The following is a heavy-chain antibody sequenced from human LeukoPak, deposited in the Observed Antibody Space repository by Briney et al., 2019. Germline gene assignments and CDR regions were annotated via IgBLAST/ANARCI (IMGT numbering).Heavy chain of an antibody. Sequence: GASVKVSCKASGYTFTSYYMHWVRQAPGQELEWMGIINPSGGSTSYAQKFQGRVTMTTDTSTSTAYMELRSLRSDDTAVYYCARDTRPSDDYVWGSYRYTLDYWGQGTLVTVSS. CDR1: GYTFTSYY. V-gene: IGHV1-46*01. CDR3: ARDTRPSDDYVWGSYRYTLDY. D-gene: IGHD3-16*02. CDR2: INPSGGST. J-gene: IGHJ4*02.